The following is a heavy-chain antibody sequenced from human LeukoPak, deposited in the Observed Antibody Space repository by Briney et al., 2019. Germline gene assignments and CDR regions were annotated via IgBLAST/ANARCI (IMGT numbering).Heavy chain of an antibody. CDR3: ARGGSYLSAFDI. Sequence: GGSLRLSCTVSGFTVSSNSMSWVRQAPGKGLEWVSFIYSGGSTQYSDSVKGRFTISRDNSKNTLYLQMNSLRAEDTAVYYCARGGSYLSAFDIWGQGTMVTVSS. CDR1: GFTVSSNS. CDR2: IYSGGST. J-gene: IGHJ3*02. V-gene: IGHV3-53*01. D-gene: IGHD1-26*01.